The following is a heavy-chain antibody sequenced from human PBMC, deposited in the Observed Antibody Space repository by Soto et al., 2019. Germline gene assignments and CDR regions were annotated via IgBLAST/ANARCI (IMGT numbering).Heavy chain of an antibody. CDR1: GFSFSTNA. D-gene: IGHD3-22*01. Sequence: QVQLVESGGGVVQPGRSLRLSCAASGFSFSTNAMNWVRQAPGKGLEWVAVISYDGSNKYYADSVKGRFTISRDNSKNTLYLQMNSQRTEEKAVYYCVKGGDSSGYYYRQYFQHWGQGTLVTVSS. CDR2: ISYDGSNK. CDR3: VKGGDSSGYYYRQYFQH. V-gene: IGHV3-30-3*01. J-gene: IGHJ1*01.